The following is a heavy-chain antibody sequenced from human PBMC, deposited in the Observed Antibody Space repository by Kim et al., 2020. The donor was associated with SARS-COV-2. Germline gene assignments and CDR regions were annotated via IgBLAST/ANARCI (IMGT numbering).Heavy chain of an antibody. Sequence: ADSVKGRFTISRDNSKNTLYLQMNSLRAEDTAVYYCAKDRDGSYFDQALGWGQGTLVTVSS. V-gene: IGHV3-30*02. D-gene: IGHD1-26*01. J-gene: IGHJ4*02. CDR3: AKDRDGSYFDQALG.